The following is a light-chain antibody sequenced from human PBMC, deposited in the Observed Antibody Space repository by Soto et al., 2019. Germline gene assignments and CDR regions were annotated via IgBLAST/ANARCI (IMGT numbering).Light chain of an antibody. CDR2: AAS. CDR3: QKDNHFPAT. V-gene: IGKV1-6*01. Sequence: AIQMTQSPSSLSASVGDRVTITCRASQGIRNDLGWYQQKPGKAPKLLIYAASSLQSGVPSRFSASGAGTDFTLTISSLKPEVFTTYYRQKDNHFPATSGGGTK. CDR1: QGIRND. J-gene: IGKJ4*01.